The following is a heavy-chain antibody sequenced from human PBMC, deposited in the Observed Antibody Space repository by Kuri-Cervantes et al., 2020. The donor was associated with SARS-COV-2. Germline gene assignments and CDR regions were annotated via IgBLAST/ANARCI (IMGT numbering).Heavy chain of an antibody. Sequence: GESLKISCAASGFTFSSYAMHWVRQAPGKGLEWVAVISYDGSNKYYADSVKGRFTISRGNAKNSLYLQMNSLRAEDTAVYYCARDRYVFYYYDSSGYYYYYMDVWGKGTTVTVSS. CDR3: ARDRYVFYYYDSSGYYYYYMDV. D-gene: IGHD3-22*01. CDR1: GFTFSSYA. J-gene: IGHJ6*03. V-gene: IGHV3-30-3*01. CDR2: ISYDGSNK.